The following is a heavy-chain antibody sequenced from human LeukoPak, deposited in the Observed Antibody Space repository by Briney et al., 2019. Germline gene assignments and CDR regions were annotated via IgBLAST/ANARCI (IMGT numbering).Heavy chain of an antibody. J-gene: IGHJ3*02. Sequence: SVKVSCKASGGTFSSYAISWVRQAPGQGLEWMGGIIPIFGTANYAQKSQGTVTTTTDESTSTAYMELSSRRSEGTAVYYCARAPEAWTQDAFDMWGQGTMVSVS. V-gene: IGHV1-69*05. CDR3: ARAPEAWTQDAFDM. CDR2: IIPIFGTA. D-gene: IGHD3/OR15-3a*01. CDR1: GGTFSSYA.